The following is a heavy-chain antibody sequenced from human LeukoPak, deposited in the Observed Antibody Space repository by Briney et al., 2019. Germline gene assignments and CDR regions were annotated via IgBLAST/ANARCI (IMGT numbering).Heavy chain of an antibody. J-gene: IGHJ4*02. CDR1: GGSISSYY. CDR3: ARAVSGRFDY. D-gene: IGHD6-19*01. Sequence: SETLSLTCTVSGGSISSYYWSWIRQSPGKGLEWIGHIYYTGSTDYNPSLKSRVTISVDTSKNQFSLKLSSVTAADTAVYYCARAVSGRFDYWGQGTLVTVSS. V-gene: IGHV4-59*01. CDR2: IYYTGST.